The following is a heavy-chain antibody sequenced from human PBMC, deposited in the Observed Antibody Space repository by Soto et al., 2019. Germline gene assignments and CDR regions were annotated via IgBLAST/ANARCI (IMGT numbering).Heavy chain of an antibody. Sequence: GGSLSLSCAAFGFTFSHYWMHWVRQAPGKGLVWVARINSDGSSANYADSVKGRFTVSRDNAETTLYLHMNSLRAEDTAVYYCARDAFRGYDTGGWFDPWGQGTLVTVSS. V-gene: IGHV3-74*01. D-gene: IGHD5-12*01. CDR2: INSDGSSA. CDR1: GFTFSHYW. CDR3: ARDAFRGYDTGGWFDP. J-gene: IGHJ5*02.